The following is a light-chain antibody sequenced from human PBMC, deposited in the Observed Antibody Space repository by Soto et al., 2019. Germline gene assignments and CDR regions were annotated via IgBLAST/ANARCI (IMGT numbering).Light chain of an antibody. CDR2: GAS. J-gene: IGKJ4*01. V-gene: IGKV3-20*01. Sequence: EIVLTQSPGTLSLSPGERATLSCRASQSVSSSYLAWYQQKPGQAPRLLNYGASSRAPGIPDRFSGSGSGTDFTLTISRLEPEDFAVYYCQKYGSSPTFGGGTKVEIK. CDR1: QSVSSSY. CDR3: QKYGSSPT.